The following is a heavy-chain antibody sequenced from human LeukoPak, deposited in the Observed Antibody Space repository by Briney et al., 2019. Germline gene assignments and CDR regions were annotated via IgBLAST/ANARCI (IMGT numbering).Heavy chain of an antibody. V-gene: IGHV3-23*01. CDR3: AKGLTLFDY. Sequence: GGSLRLSCAASGFTFSSYSMNWVRQAPGKGLEWVSTMNPSGDLTYYADSVKGRFTISRDNSKNTLYLQMNSLRGEDTAVYYCAKGLTLFDYWGQGTPVTVSS. J-gene: IGHJ4*02. CDR2: MNPSGDLT. CDR1: GFTFSSYS.